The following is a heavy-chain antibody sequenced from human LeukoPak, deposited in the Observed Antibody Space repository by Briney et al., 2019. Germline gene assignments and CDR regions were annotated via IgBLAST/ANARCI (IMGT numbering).Heavy chain of an antibody. CDR3: ATQRGSYLWGTDFDY. D-gene: IGHD3-16*01. CDR1: GYTFTGYY. Sequence: EASVKVSFKASGYTFTGYYMHWVRQAPGPGLEWMGWINPNSGDTKYAQKFQGRVTMTRDTSISTAYMELSRLRSDDTAVYYCATQRGSYLWGTDFDYWGQGTLVTVSS. CDR2: INPNSGDT. V-gene: IGHV1-2*02. J-gene: IGHJ4*02.